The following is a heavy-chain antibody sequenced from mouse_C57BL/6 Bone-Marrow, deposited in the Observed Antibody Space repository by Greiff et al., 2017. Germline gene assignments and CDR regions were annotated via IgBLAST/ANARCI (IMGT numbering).Heavy chain of an antibody. CDR2: IDPSDSYT. J-gene: IGHJ3*01. CDR3: TGGWFAY. V-gene: IGHV1-69*01. Sequence: QVQLQQPGAELVMPGASVKLSCKASGYTFTSYWMHWVKQRPGQGLEWIGEIDPSDSYTNYNKKFKGKSTLTVDKSSSTAYMQLSSLTSEGAEVYYCTGGWFAYWGQGTLVTVSA. CDR1: GYTFTSYW.